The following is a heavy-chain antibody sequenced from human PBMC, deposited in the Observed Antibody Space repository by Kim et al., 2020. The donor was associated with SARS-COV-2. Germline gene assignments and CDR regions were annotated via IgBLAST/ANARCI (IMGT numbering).Heavy chain of an antibody. J-gene: IGHJ3*02. CDR2: IWYDGSNK. CDR3: AKGLFFGRFGGNNSGAFDI. CDR1: GFTFSSYG. D-gene: IGHD3-16*01. Sequence: GGSLRLSCAASGFTFSSYGMHWVRQAPGKGLEWVAVIWYDGSNKYYADSVKGRFTISRDNSKNTLYLQMNSLRAEDTAVYYRAKGLFFGRFGGNNSGAFDIWVQGTMATHSS. V-gene: IGHV3-33*06.